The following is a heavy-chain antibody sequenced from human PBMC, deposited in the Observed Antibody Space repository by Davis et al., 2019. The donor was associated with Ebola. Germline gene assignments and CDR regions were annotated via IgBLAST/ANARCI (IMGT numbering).Heavy chain of an antibody. CDR2: ISYDGSNK. CDR1: GFTFSSYA. CDR3: ARGRVDYYDSSAYYYFDY. V-gene: IGHV3-30-3*01. Sequence: GGSLRLSCAASGFTFSSYAMHWVRQAPGKGLEWVAVISYDGSNKYYADSVKGRFTISRDNSKNTLYLQMNSLRAEDTAVYYCARGRVDYYDSSAYYYFDYWGQGTLVTVSS. D-gene: IGHD3-22*01. J-gene: IGHJ4*02.